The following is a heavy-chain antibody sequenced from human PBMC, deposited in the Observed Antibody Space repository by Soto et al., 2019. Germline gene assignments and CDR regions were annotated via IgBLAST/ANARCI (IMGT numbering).Heavy chain of an antibody. CDR3: ARESSSYNWFDP. CDR2: ISSSSTI. D-gene: IGHD6-13*01. CDR1: GFTFSTYA. Sequence: PGGSLRLSCAASGFTFSTYAMSWVRQAPGKGQEWVSYISSSSTIYYADSVKGRFTISRDNAKNSLYLQMNSLRDEDTDVYYCARESSSYNWFDPWGQETLVNVSS. J-gene: IGHJ5*02. V-gene: IGHV3-48*02.